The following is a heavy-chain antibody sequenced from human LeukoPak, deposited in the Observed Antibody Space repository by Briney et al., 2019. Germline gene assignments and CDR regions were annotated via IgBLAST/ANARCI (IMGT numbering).Heavy chain of an antibody. V-gene: IGHV3-11*01. CDR1: GFSISDYY. CDR2: ISSGAGSTI. J-gene: IGHJ1*01. Sequence: GGSLRLSCAASGFSISDYYMSWVRQAPGKGLEWISYISSGAGSTIKYADSVKGRLTISRDNAQDSLFLQMNSLRAEDTAVYFCARARAAYFALFQHWGQGSLVIVSS. CDR3: ARARAAYFALFQH. D-gene: IGHD3-9*01.